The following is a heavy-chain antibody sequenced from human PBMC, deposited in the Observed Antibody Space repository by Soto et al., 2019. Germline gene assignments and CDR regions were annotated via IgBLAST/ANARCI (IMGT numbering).Heavy chain of an antibody. D-gene: IGHD3-10*01. V-gene: IGHV1-3*01. J-gene: IGHJ6*02. CDR3: ARTPEGSGSYYKTNYYYYGMDV. Sequence: ASVKVSCKASGYTFTSYAMHWVRQAPGQRLEWMGWINAGNGNTKYSQKFQGRVTITRDTSASTAYMELSSLRSEDTAVYYCARTPEGSGSYYKTNYYYYGMDVWGQGTTVNVSS. CDR2: INAGNGNT. CDR1: GYTFTSYA.